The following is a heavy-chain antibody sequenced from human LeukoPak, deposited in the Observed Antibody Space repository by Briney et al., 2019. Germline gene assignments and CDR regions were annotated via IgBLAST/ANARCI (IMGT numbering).Heavy chain of an antibody. CDR1: GGSFSGYY. V-gene: IGHV4-34*01. CDR3: ARVSRQWLGSAFGC. J-gene: IGHJ4*02. CDR2: INHSGST. D-gene: IGHD6-19*01. Sequence: SETLSLTCAVYGGSFSGYYWSWIRQPPGKGLEWIGEINHSGSTNYNPSLKSRVTISVDTSKNQFSLKLSSVTAADTAVYYCARVSRQWLGSAFGCWGQGTLVTVSS.